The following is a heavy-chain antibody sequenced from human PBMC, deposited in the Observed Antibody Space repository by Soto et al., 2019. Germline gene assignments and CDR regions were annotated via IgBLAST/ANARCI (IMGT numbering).Heavy chain of an antibody. CDR2: ISGSGGST. J-gene: IGHJ4*02. D-gene: IGHD2-15*01. CDR1: GFTFSSYA. CDR3: GKVGGC. V-gene: IGHV3-23*01. Sequence: EVQLLESGGGLVQPGGSLRLSCAASGFTFSSYAMSWVRQAPGKGLEWVSAISGSGGSTYYADSVKGRFTISRDNSKNPLYLKMNARRAEDRPIYYWGKVGGCGGRGPLVTVS.